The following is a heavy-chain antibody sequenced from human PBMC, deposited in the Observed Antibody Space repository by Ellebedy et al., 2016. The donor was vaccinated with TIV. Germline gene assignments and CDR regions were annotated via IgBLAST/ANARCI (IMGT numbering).Heavy chain of an antibody. Sequence: GGSLRLSXAASGFTFSSYAMSWVRQAPGKGLEWVSAISGSGGNTYYADSVKGRFLISRDKSKNTLYLHMSGLRVEDTAVYYCAKKVYGDTTHFYNYYYMDVWGTGTTVTVSS. D-gene: IGHD4-17*01. V-gene: IGHV3-23*01. J-gene: IGHJ6*03. CDR3: AKKVYGDTTHFYNYYYMDV. CDR2: ISGSGGNT. CDR1: GFTFSSYA.